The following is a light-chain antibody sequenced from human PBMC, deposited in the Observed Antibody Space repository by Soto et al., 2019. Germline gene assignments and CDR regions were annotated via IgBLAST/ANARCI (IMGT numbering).Light chain of an antibody. Sequence: QSALAQPASVSGSPGQSITISCTGTSSDVGGYNHVSWYQHHPGKAPKVIIYDVSNRPSGVSNRFSGSKSGNTASLTFSGLQAEDEADYYCSSYTSSSTYVFGTGTKVTVL. J-gene: IGLJ1*01. CDR3: SSYTSSSTYV. V-gene: IGLV2-14*03. CDR2: DVS. CDR1: SSDVGGYNH.